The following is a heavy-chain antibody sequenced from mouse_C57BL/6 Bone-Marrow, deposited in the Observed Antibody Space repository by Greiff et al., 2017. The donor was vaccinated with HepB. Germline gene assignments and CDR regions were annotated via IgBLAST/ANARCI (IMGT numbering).Heavy chain of an antibody. J-gene: IGHJ4*01. V-gene: IGHV5-12*01. CDR2: ISNGGGST. D-gene: IGHD2-4*01. CDR3: ARHPYYDYPSYSMDY. CDR1: GFTFSDYY. Sequence: EVKLEESGGGLVQPGGSLKLSCAASGFTFSDYYMYWVRQTPEKRLEWVAYISNGGGSTYYPDTVQGRFTISRDNAKNTLYLQMSRLKSEDTAMYYCARHPYYDYPSYSMDYWGQGTSVTVSS.